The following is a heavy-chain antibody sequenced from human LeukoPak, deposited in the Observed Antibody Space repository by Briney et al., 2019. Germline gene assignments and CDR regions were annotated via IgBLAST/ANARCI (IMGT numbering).Heavy chain of an antibody. D-gene: IGHD6-19*01. V-gene: IGHV1-2*02. CDR3: AREARGAVAGSSFDY. CDR2: INPNSGGT. Sequence: GASVKVSCKASGYTSTGYYMHWVRQAPGQGLEWMGWINPNSGGTNYAQKFQGRVTMTRDTSISTAYMELSRLRSDDTAVYYCAREARGAVAGSSFDYWGQGTLVTVSS. CDR1: GYTSTGYY. J-gene: IGHJ4*02.